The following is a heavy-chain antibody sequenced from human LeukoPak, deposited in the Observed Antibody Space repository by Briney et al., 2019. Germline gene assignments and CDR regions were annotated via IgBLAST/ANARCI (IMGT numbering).Heavy chain of an antibody. CDR2: ISYDGSNK. Sequence: PGRSLRLSCAASGFTFSSYGMHWVRQAPGKGLEWVAVISYDGSNKYYADSVKGRFTTSRDNSKNTLYLQMNSLRAEDTAVYYCAKDDRGSGWFWGQGTLVTVSS. D-gene: IGHD6-19*01. CDR3: AKDDRGSGWF. CDR1: GFTFSSYG. V-gene: IGHV3-30*18. J-gene: IGHJ4*02.